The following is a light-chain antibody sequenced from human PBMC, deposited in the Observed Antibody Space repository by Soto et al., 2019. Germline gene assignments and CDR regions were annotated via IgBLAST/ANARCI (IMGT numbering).Light chain of an antibody. CDR2: SAS. CDR1: QSVGNNY. V-gene: IGKV3-20*01. J-gene: IGKJ5*01. Sequence: EIVLTQSPGTLSLSPGERATLSCRASQSVGNNYLAWYQQRPGQAPRFLIYSASSRATGIPDRFSGSGSGTDFTLTISSLQPGDFAVYYCQQYNNWPPITFGQGTRLEIK. CDR3: QQYNNWPPIT.